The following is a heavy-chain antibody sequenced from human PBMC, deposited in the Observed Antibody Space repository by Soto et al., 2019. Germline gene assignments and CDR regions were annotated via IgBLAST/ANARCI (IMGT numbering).Heavy chain of an antibody. CDR3: ARHSDGSSWFYYYYYYGMDV. CDR1: GFTFSSYG. CDR2: IWYDGSNK. D-gene: IGHD6-13*01. V-gene: IGHV3-33*01. J-gene: IGHJ6*02. Sequence: PGGSLRLSCAASGFTFSSYGMHWVRQAPGKGLEWVAVIWYDGSNKYYADSVKGRFTISRDNSKNTLYPQMNSLRAEDTAVYYCARHSDGSSWFYYYYYYGMDVWGQGTTVTVSS.